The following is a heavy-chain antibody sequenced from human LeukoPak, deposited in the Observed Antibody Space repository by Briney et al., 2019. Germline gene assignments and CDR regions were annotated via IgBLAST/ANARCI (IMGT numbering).Heavy chain of an antibody. D-gene: IGHD4-17*01. Sequence: GGSLRLSCAASGFTFNIYVMSWVRQAPGKGLEWVSYIANSGRTFYYADSVKGRFTISRDNTKKSLYLQMNDLRAEDTAIYYCARGARRYGDFDSWGQGTLVTVSS. V-gene: IGHV3-11*01. J-gene: IGHJ5*01. CDR2: IANSGRTF. CDR1: GFTFNIYV. CDR3: ARGARRYGDFDS.